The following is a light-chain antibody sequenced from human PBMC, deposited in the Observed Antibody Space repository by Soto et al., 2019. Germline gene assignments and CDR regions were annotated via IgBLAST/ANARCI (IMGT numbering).Light chain of an antibody. J-gene: IGKJ5*01. CDR1: QSVSSY. CDR2: DAS. CDR3: QQRSSWIT. V-gene: IGKV3-11*01. Sequence: EIVLTQSPATLSLSPGERATLSCRASQSVSSYLTWYQQKPGQAPRLLVYDASNRATGVPPRFSGSGSGTDFTLTINSLEPEDFAVYYCQQRSSWITFGQGTRLEIK.